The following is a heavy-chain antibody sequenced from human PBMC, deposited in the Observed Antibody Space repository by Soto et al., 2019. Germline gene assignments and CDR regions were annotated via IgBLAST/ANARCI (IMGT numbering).Heavy chain of an antibody. J-gene: IGHJ3*02. Sequence: GGSLRLSCAASGFTFSTYWMHWVRQAPGKGLVWVSRINSDGSSTSYADSVKGRFTISRDNAKNTLYLQMNSLRAEDTAVYYCARGCSSTSCYVAAFDIWGRGTMVTVSS. CDR3: ARGCSSTSCYVAAFDI. CDR1: GFTFSTYW. D-gene: IGHD2-2*01. CDR2: INSDGSST. V-gene: IGHV3-74*01.